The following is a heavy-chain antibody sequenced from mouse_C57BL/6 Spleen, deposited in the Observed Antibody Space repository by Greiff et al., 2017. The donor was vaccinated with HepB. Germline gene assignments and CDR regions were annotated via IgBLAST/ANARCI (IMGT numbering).Heavy chain of an antibody. Sequence: VQLQQSGPELVKPGASVKISCKASGYAFSSSWMNWVKQRPGKGLEWIGRIYPGDGDTNYNGKFKGKATLTADKSSSTAYMQRSSLTSEDSAVYCGGDLLLGESWFAYWGQGTLVTVSA. CDR1: GYAFSSSW. D-gene: IGHD1-1*01. V-gene: IGHV1-82*01. J-gene: IGHJ3*01. CDR3: GDLLLGESWFAY. CDR2: IYPGDGDT.